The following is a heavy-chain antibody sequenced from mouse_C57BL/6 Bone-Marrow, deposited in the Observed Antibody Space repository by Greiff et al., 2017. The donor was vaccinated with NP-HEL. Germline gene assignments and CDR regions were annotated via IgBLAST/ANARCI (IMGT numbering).Heavy chain of an antibody. Sequence: VKVVESGAELARPGASVKLSCKASGYTFTSYGISWVKQRTGQGLEWIGEIYPRSGNTYYNEKFKGKATLTADKSSSTAYMELRSLTSEDSAVYFCAGSGLRRPYYAMDYWGQGTSVTVSS. CDR1: GYTFTSYG. D-gene: IGHD2-2*01. CDR3: AGSGLRRPYYAMDY. CDR2: IYPRSGNT. V-gene: IGHV1-81*01. J-gene: IGHJ4*01.